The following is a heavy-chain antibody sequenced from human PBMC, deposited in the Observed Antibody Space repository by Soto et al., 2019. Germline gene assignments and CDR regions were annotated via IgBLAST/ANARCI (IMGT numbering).Heavy chain of an antibody. CDR3: ARDEGRDGYNYYFDY. V-gene: IGHV1-69*13. CDR1: GGTFSSYA. Sequence: SVKVSCKASGGTFSSYAISWVRQAPGQGLEWMGGIIPIFGTANYAQKFQGRVTITADESTSTAYMELSSLRSEDTAVYYCARDEGRDGYNYYFDYWGQGTLVTVSS. CDR2: IIPIFGTA. D-gene: IGHD5-12*01. J-gene: IGHJ4*02.